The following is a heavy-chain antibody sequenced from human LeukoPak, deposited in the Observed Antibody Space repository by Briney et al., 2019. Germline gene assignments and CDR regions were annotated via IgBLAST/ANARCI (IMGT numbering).Heavy chain of an antibody. V-gene: IGHV3-21*01. CDR3: ARDGLQYCSSTSCYPS. CDR2: ISSSSSYI. J-gene: IGHJ5*02. CDR1: GFTFSSYS. Sequence: GGSLRLSCAASGFTFSSYSMNWVRQAPGKGLEWVSSISSSSSYIYYADSVKGRFTISRDSAKNSLYLQMNSLRAEDTAVYYCARDGLQYCSSTSCYPSWGQGTLVTVSS. D-gene: IGHD2-2*01.